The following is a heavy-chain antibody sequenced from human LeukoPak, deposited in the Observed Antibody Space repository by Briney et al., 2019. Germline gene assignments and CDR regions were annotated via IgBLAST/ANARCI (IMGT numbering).Heavy chain of an antibody. CDR3: ARSGSSSWYGGSWFDP. V-gene: IGHV4-39*01. Sequence: QCMSPASTVSGVSISSISYCWGWILQPQGKGLEWIGSIYYSGSTYYNPSLKGRVTISVDTSKNQYSLKLSSVTAADTAVYYCARSGSSSWYGGSWFDPWGQGTLVSV. D-gene: IGHD6-13*01. J-gene: IGHJ5*02. CDR2: IYYSGST. CDR1: GVSISSISYC.